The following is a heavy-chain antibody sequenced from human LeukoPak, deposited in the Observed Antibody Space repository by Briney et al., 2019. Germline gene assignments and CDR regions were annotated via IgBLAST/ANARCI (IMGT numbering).Heavy chain of an antibody. V-gene: IGHV3-43*02. D-gene: IGHD1-26*01. J-gene: IGHJ4*02. Sequence: GGSLTLSCAASGFSFDDYAMHWVRQAPATGLEWVSLIIGDGTNTYYPDSVKGRFTISRDNSKNYLYLQMNSLRTADTALYYCAKDGSSGSYSDYWGQGTLVTVSS. CDR2: IIGDGTNT. CDR3: AKDGSSGSYSDY. CDR1: GFSFDDYA.